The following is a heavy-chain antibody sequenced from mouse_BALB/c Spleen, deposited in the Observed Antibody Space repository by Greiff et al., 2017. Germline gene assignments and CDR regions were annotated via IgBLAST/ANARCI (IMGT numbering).Heavy chain of an antibody. J-gene: IGHJ4*01. Sequence: EVQLQQSGPELVKPGASVKISCKASGYTFTDYNMHWVKQSHGKSLEWIGYIYPYNGGTGYNQKFKSKATLTVDNSSSTAYMELRSLTSEDSAVYYGARSRGYDYGYAMDYWGQGTSVTVSS. D-gene: IGHD2-4*01. V-gene: IGHV1S29*02. CDR3: ARSRGYDYGYAMDY. CDR1: GYTFTDYN. CDR2: IYPYNGGT.